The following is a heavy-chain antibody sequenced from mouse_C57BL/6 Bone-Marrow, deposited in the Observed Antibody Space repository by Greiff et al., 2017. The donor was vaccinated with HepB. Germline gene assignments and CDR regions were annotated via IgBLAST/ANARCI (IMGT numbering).Heavy chain of an antibody. CDR1: GFTFSNFG. CDR3: ARAAYYYGSYWYFDV. J-gene: IGHJ1*01. V-gene: IGHV5-17*02. D-gene: IGHD1-1*01. Sequence: EVMLVESGGDLVQPGGSRKLSCAASGFTFSNFGFHWVRQAPEKGLEWVAYISSGSPNIYYVDSLKGRFTISRDNPKNTLVLQMTSLRSEDTAIYYCARAAYYYGSYWYFDVWGAGTTVTVSS. CDR2: ISSGSPNI.